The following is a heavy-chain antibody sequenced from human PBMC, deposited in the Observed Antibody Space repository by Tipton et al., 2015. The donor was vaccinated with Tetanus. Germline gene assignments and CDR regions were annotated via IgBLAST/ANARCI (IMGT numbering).Heavy chain of an antibody. D-gene: IGHD1-26*01. V-gene: IGHV4-31*03. CDR1: GGSISSGGYY. CDR3: ARDQARGARGWNYFDY. Sequence: TLSLTCTVSGGSISSGGYYWSWIRQHPGKGLEWIGDIYYSGSTYYNPSLKSRVTISVDTSKNQFSLQFNSVTAADTAVYYCARDQARGARGWNYFDYWGQGTLATVSS. CDR2: IYYSGST. J-gene: IGHJ4*02.